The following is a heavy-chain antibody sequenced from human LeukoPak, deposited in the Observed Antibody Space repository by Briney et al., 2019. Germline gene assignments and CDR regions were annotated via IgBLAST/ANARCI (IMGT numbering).Heavy chain of an antibody. V-gene: IGHV3-21*01. CDR3: ARLGTAEGTLEDY. CDR1: GFTFSSYS. J-gene: IGHJ4*02. D-gene: IGHD6-13*01. Sequence: GGSLRLSCAASGFTFSSYSMNWVRQAPGKGLEWVSSISSSSSYIYYADSVKGRFTISRDNAKNSLSLQMNSLRAEDTAVYYCARLGTAEGTLEDYWGQGTLVTVSS. CDR2: ISSSSSYI.